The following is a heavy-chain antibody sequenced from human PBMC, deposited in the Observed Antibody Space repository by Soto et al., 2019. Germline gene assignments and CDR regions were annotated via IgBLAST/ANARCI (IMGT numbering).Heavy chain of an antibody. J-gene: IGHJ4*02. CDR1: GFAFGNSA. CDR2: ITASAETS. CDR3: AKDLRGPAAGTWYFEY. Sequence: GGSLRLSCVASGFAFGNSAMGWVRQAPGKGLEWVSAITASAETSYYADSVKGRFTISRDNSKNSLCLQMNSLRAEDTAVYYCAKDLRGPAAGTWYFEYWGQGTLVTSPQ. V-gene: IGHV3-23*01. D-gene: IGHD6-13*01.